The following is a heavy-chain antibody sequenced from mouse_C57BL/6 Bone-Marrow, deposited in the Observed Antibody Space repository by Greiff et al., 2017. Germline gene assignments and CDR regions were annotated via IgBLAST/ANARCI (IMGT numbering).Heavy chain of an antibody. D-gene: IGHD1-1*01. V-gene: IGHV1-64*01. CDR2: IHPNSGST. J-gene: IGHJ4*01. Sequence: QVQLQQSGAELVKPGASVKLSCKASGYTFTSYWMHWVKQRPGQGLEWIGMIHPNSGSTNYNEKFKSKATLTVDKSSSTAYMQLSSLTSEDSAVYYCARLGVYYGSSYDYAMDYWGQGTSVTGSS. CDR3: ARLGVYYGSSYDYAMDY. CDR1: GYTFTSYW.